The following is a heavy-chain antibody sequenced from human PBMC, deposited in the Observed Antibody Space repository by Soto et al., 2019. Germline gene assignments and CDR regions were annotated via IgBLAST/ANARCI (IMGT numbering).Heavy chain of an antibody. D-gene: IGHD3-10*01. CDR3: ARGSLVEAPADNGMDV. V-gene: IGHV1-46*01. CDR1: GYTFSIYY. J-gene: IGHJ6*02. CDR2: INPSRSSI. Sequence: QVQLVQSGAEVKKPGASVKVSCKASGYTFSIYYMHWVRQAPGQGLEWMGIINPSRSSINYAQNFQGRVTMTRDTSTSTVYMELSSLRSDDTAVYYCARGSLVEAPADNGMDVWGQGTTVTVSS.